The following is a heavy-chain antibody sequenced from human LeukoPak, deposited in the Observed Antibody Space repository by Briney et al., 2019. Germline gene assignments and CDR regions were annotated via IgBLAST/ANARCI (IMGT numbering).Heavy chain of an antibody. CDR1: GGSISSGGYY. CDR3: ARARQYYDSSGYYSEEPYYFDY. CDR2: IYYSGST. J-gene: IGHJ4*02. Sequence: SETLSLTCTISGGSISSGGYYWSWIRQHPGKGLEWIGYIYYSGSTNYNPSLKSRVTISVDTSKNQFSLKLSSVTAADTAVYYCARARQYYDSSGYYSEEPYYFDYWGQGTLVTVSS. D-gene: IGHD3-22*01. V-gene: IGHV4-61*08.